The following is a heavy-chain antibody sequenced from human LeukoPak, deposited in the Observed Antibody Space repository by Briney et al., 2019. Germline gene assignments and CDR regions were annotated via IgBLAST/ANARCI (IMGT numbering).Heavy chain of an antibody. CDR3: AKDTGSPADAITMEDNAFDI. V-gene: IGHV3-9*01. CDR2: ISWSSGII. D-gene: IGHD3-3*01. CDR1: GFTFSSYG. Sequence: GGSLRLSCAASGFTFSSYGMHWVRQAPGKGLEWVSGISWSSGIIGYADSVKGRFTISRDNAKNSLDLQMESLRAEDTAVYYCAKDTGSPADAITMEDNAFDIWGQGTMVTVSS. J-gene: IGHJ3*02.